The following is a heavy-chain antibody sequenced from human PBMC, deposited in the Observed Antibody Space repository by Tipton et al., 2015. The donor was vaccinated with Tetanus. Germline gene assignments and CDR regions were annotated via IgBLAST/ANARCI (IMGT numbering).Heavy chain of an antibody. Sequence: TLSLTCAVSRGSRSANYWSWIRQSPGKGLEWIGYIQYNGITNYHPSLKSRVTISVDSSATQLSLNVTSVTAADTAVYYCAILPKHWLAPRGAPWGQGILVTVSS. D-gene: IGHD6-19*01. CDR2: IQYNGIT. J-gene: IGHJ5*02. V-gene: IGHV4-59*12. CDR3: AILPKHWLAPRGAP. CDR1: RGSRSANY.